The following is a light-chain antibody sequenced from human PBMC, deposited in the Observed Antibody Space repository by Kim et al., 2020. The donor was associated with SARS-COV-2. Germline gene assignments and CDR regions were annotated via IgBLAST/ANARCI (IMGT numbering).Light chain of an antibody. Sequence: SYELTQPPSVSVSPGQTASITCSGDKLGDKYACWYQQKPGQSPELVIYQDSKRPSGIPERFSGSNSGNTATLTISGTQAMDEADYYCQAWDNSTAWVFGG. V-gene: IGLV3-1*01. J-gene: IGLJ3*02. CDR3: QAWDNSTAWV. CDR2: QDS. CDR1: KLGDKY.